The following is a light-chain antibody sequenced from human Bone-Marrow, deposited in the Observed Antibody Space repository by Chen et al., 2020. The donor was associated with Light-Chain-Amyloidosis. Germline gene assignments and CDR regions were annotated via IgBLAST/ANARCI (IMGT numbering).Light chain of an antibody. Sequence: QSALTQPASVSGSPGQSITISCTASNSDVGNYNLVSWYQHHPGKAPKLIIYGDFKRPSGVSNRFSGSKSGNTVSLTISGLQNEDEAHYHCCAYTGSSTWVFGGGTKLTVL. CDR1: NSDVGNYNL. V-gene: IGLV2-23*01. CDR2: GDF. CDR3: CAYTGSSTWV. J-gene: IGLJ3*02.